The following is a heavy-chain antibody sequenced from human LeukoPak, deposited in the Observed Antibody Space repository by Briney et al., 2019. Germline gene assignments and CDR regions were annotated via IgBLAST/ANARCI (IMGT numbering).Heavy chain of an antibody. J-gene: IGHJ6*04. CDR3: ANRYSGYDYRATRGYYYYGMDV. D-gene: IGHD5-12*01. CDR2: IIPIFGTA. CDR1: GGTFSSYA. V-gene: IGHV1-69*06. Sequence: ASVKVSCKASGGTFSSYAISWVRQAPGQGLERMGGIIPIFGTANYAQKFQGRVTITADKSTSTAYMELSSLRSEDTAVYYCANRYSGYDYRATRGYYYYGMDVWGKGTTVTVSS.